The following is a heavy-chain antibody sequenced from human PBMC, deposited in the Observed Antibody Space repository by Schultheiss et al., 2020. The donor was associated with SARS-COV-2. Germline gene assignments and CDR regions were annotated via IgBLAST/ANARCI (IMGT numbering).Heavy chain of an antibody. CDR1: GYSFTSYW. V-gene: IGHV5-51*01. J-gene: IGHJ6*02. Sequence: GGSLRLSCKGSGYSFTSYWIGWVRQMPGKGLEWMGIIYPGDSQIRYSPSFQGQVTISADKSISTAYLQWSSLKASDTAMYYCARGAPNYGMDVWGQGTTVTVSS. CDR3: ARGAPNYGMDV. CDR2: IYPGDSQI. D-gene: IGHD4/OR15-4a*01.